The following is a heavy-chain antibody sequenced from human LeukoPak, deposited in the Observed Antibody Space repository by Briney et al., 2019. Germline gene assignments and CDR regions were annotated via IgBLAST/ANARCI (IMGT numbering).Heavy chain of an antibody. D-gene: IGHD6-6*01. V-gene: IGHV3-53*01. CDR3: AREYSSSSYYFDY. Sequence: GGSLRLSCAASGFTVSSNYMSWVRQAPGEGLEWVSVLYSGGSTYYADSVKGRFTISRDNSKNTLYLQMNSLRAEDTAVYYCAREYSSSSYYFDYWGQGTLVTVSS. J-gene: IGHJ4*02. CDR1: GFTVSSNY. CDR2: LYSGGST.